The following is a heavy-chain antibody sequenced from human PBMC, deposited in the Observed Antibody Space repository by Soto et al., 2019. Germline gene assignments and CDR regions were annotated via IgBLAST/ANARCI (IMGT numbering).Heavy chain of an antibody. V-gene: IGHV1-18*01. CDR2: ISAYNGNT. J-gene: IGHJ5*02. CDR1: GYTFTSYG. CDR3: ARAGIYYDILTGCYP. Sequence: QVQLVQSGAEVKKTGASVKVSCKASGYTFTSYGISWVRQAPGQGLEWMGWISAYNGNTNYAQKLQGRVTMTTDTSRSTAYMELRSLRSDDTAVYYCARAGIYYDILTGCYPWGQGTLVTVSS. D-gene: IGHD3-9*01.